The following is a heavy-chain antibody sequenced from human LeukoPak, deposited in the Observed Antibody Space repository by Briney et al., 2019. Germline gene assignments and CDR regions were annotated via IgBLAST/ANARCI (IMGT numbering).Heavy chain of an antibody. J-gene: IGHJ4*02. Sequence: GGSLRLSCAASRFTFSSYAMSWVRQAPGRGLEWVSAISGSGGSTYYAAPVKGRFTISREHSKKTLSLQMNSLRPEDQPVYYCAKDLLGAYNPGSFDSWGQGNLVTVSS. CDR1: RFTFSSYA. V-gene: IGHV3-23*01. D-gene: IGHD1-26*01. CDR2: ISGSGGST. CDR3: AKDLLGAYNPGSFDS.